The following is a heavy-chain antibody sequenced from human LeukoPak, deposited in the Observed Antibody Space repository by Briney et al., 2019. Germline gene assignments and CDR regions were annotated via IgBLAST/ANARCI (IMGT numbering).Heavy chain of an antibody. D-gene: IGHD3-22*01. J-gene: IGHJ2*01. V-gene: IGHV4-31*03. CDR2: IYYSGST. CDR3: ARGGSTYYYDSSGRWYFDL. Sequence: SQTLSLTCTVSGGSISSGGYYWSWIRQHPGKGLESIGYIYYSGSTYYNPSLKSRVTISVDTSKNQFSLKLSSVTAADTAVYYCARGGSTYYYDSSGRWYFDLWGRGTLVTVSS. CDR1: GGSISSGGYY.